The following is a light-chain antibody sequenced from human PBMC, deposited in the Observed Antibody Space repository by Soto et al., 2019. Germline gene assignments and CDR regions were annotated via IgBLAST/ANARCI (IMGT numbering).Light chain of an antibody. J-gene: IGKJ5*01. CDR2: DAS. CDR1: QSVSIY. V-gene: IGKV3-11*01. Sequence: EIALTQSPATLSLSPGERATLSCRASQSVSIYLAWYQQKPRQAPRLLIYDASNRATGIAARFSGSGSGTDFTLTISSLEAEDSAVYYCQQCSNWPTTFGRGTRLEIK. CDR3: QQCSNWPTT.